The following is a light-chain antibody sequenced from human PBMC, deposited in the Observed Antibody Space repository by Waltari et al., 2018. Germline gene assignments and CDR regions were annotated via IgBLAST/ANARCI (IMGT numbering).Light chain of an antibody. CDR1: ENIANY. CDR3: QQSYSRPPT. CDR2: RIS. J-gene: IGKJ2*01. Sequence: DIQMTQAPSSLSASIGDRVIITCRASENIANYVRWYRQKPGTAPELLIYRISSLQSGVPSRFSGGGSGTDFTLTISRLQPEDFATYICQQSYSRPPTFGQGTKVEIK. V-gene: IGKV1-39*01.